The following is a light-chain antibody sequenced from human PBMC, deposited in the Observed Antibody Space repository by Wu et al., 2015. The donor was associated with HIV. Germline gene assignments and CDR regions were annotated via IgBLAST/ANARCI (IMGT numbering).Light chain of an antibody. V-gene: IGKV3-20*01. Sequence: EIVLTQSPATLSLSPGERATLSCRASQSVSAYLAWYQQKLGQAPRLLIYGASSRATGIPDRFSGSGSGTDFTLTISRLESEDFAVYYCQQYGSSPRTFGQGTKVEIK. J-gene: IGKJ1*01. CDR2: GAS. CDR1: QSVSAY. CDR3: QQYGSSPRT.